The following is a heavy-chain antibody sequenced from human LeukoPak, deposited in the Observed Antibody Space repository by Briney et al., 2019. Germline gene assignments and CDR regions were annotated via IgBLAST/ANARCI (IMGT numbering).Heavy chain of an antibody. D-gene: IGHD3-16*01. CDR1: GASISSGGYF. Sequence: SETLSLTCNVSGASISSGGYFWTWIRQPAGKGLEYLGRIYASGVSNYKPSLKSRVTISLDTSKNQFSLKLDSVTAADTASYYCARGDPVNYRGLYYYYYMDVWGKGTTVTVSS. V-gene: IGHV4-61*02. CDR3: ARGDPVNYRGLYYYYYMDV. CDR2: IYASGVS. J-gene: IGHJ6*03.